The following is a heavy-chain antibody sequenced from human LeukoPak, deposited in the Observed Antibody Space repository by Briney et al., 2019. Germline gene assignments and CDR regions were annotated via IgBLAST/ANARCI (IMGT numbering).Heavy chain of an antibody. CDR2: IGIKANNYAT. CDR3: TTYTRGHY. D-gene: IGHD6-19*01. CDR1: GFTFSGSD. J-gene: IGHJ4*02. V-gene: IGHV3-73*01. Sequence: PGGSLKLSCVASGFTFSGSDMHWVRQASGKGLEWVGRIGIKANNYATAYSAALKGRFTISRDDSKNTAYLQMNSLRTEDTAVYYCTTYTRGHYWGQGILVTVSS.